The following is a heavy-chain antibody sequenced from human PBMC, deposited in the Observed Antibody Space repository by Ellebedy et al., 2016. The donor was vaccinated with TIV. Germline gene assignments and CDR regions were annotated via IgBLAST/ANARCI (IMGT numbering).Heavy chain of an antibody. J-gene: IGHJ3*01. CDR1: GFTVSTSY. CDR3: ARETGSSSGSAFDV. D-gene: IGHD1-26*01. CDR2: ISSSSRYI. V-gene: IGHV3-21*01. Sequence: GESLKISCAASGFTVSTSYMSWVRQAPGKGLEWVSSISSSSRYIYYADSVKGRFTISRDNAKSSLYLQMNSLRAEDTAVFYCARETGSSSGSAFDVWGQGTTVTVSS.